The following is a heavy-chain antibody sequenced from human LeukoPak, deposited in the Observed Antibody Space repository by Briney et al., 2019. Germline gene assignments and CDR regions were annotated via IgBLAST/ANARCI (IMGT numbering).Heavy chain of an antibody. CDR3: ARGDYFGSPTAYSHFDY. D-gene: IGHD3-10*01. CDR2: TDPGESDT. Sequence: GESLKSSCKGSGYSFSNYWIGWVRQMPGKGLEWMGITDPGESDTRYSPSFQGQVTISVDKSISTAYLQWSSLKAWDTAMYYCARGDYFGSPTAYSHFDYWGQGTLVTVSS. CDR1: GYSFSNYW. V-gene: IGHV5-51*01. J-gene: IGHJ4*02.